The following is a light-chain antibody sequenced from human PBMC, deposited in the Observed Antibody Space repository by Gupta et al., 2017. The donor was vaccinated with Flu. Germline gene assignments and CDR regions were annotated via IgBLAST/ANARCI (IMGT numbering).Light chain of an antibody. CDR3: QHYNNLPPWT. CDR2: GAS. Sequence: EIVLTQSPATLSVSLEERASLSCRTSQSISNHLAWYQQKPGQPPRPLIYGASTRATGIPARSSGSGSGTEFTLTIRSLQSEDFAMYYCQHYNNLPPWTFGQGTRLEIK. CDR1: QSISNH. J-gene: IGKJ1*01. V-gene: IGKV3-15*01.